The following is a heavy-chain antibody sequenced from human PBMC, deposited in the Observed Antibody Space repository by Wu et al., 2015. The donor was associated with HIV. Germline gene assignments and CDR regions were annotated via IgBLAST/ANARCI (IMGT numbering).Heavy chain of an antibody. CDR2: IIPIFGTT. J-gene: IGHJ6*01. V-gene: IGHV1-69*05. D-gene: IGHD3-10*01. CDR3: AIGSLYGVGELVWGAYNYYGMDV. Sequence: QLQLVQSGAEVKKPGSSVKVSCKASGGTLINQAISWVRQAPGQGLEWMGGIIPIFGTTNYTQKFQDRVSISTDESTTTVYMDLSRLRSDDTAFYYCAIGSLYGVGELVWGAYNYYGMDVVGPKGPRSPSPQ. CDR1: GGTLINQA.